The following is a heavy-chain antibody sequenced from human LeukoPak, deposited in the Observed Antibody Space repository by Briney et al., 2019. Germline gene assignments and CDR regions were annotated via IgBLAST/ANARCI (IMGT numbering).Heavy chain of an antibody. Sequence: ASVKVSCKASGYTFTSYAMNWVRQAPGQGLEWMGWINTNTGNPTYAQGFTGRFVFSLDTSVSTAYLQISSLKAEDTAVYYCAREGSIIAAAVNFDYWGQGTLVTVSS. D-gene: IGHD6-13*01. CDR3: AREGSIIAAAVNFDY. CDR1: GYTFTSYA. J-gene: IGHJ4*02. V-gene: IGHV7-4-1*02. CDR2: INTNTGNP.